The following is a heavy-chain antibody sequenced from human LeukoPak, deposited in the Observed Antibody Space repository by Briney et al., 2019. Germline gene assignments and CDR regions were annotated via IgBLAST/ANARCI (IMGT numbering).Heavy chain of an antibody. D-gene: IGHD2-2*01. V-gene: IGHV4-39*01. Sequence: SETLSLTCTVSGGSISRGDYYWTWIRQPPGKGLEWIGSIYYSGITYYNPSLRSRVTISVDTSKNQFSLKLSSVTATDTAVYYCHFKYCSSSTCFYYFDYWGQGTLVTVSS. CDR1: GGSISRGDYY. CDR2: IYYSGIT. J-gene: IGHJ4*02. CDR3: HFKYCSSSTCFYYFDY.